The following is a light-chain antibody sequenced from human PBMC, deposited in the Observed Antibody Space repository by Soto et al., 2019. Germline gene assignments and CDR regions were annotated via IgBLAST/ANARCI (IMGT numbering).Light chain of an antibody. V-gene: IGLV2-14*01. J-gene: IGLJ1*01. CDR1: SSYVGGYNS. CDR2: EVS. CDR3: SSYVSGTTYV. Sequence: QSVLTQPASVSGSPGQTITISCTGTSSYVGGYNSVSWYQHHPGKAPRLLIYEVSDRPSEVSNRSSGSKSGNTAFLTIAGLQAEDKADYYCSSYVSGTTYVFGTGTKVTVL.